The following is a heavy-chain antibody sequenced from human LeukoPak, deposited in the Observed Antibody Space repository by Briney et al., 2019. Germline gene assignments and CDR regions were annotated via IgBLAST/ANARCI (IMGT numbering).Heavy chain of an antibody. J-gene: IGHJ4*02. Sequence: PSETLSLTCAVYGGSFSGYYWSWIRQPPGKGLEWIGEINHSGSTNYNPSLKSRVTISVDTSENQFSLKLSSVTAADTAVYYCARAGAMVRGVIMRYWGQGTLVTVSS. CDR1: GGSFSGYY. CDR2: INHSGST. D-gene: IGHD3-10*01. CDR3: ARAGAMVRGVIMRY. V-gene: IGHV4-34*01.